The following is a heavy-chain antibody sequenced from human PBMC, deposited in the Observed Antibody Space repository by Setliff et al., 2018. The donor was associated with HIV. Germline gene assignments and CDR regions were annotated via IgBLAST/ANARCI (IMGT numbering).Heavy chain of an antibody. CDR2: INPSSGST. CDR1: GYTFSGYY. Sequence: ASVKVSCKASGYTFSGYYMHWVRQAPGQGLEWMGIINPSSGSTTYAQKFQGRVTMTRDTSTSTVYMELSSLRSEDTAVYYCVIVPLYENVYDNIWGSYRPLDYWGQGTLVTVSS. CDR3: VIVPLYENVYDNIWGSYRPLDY. J-gene: IGHJ4*02. D-gene: IGHD3-16*02. V-gene: IGHV1-46*01.